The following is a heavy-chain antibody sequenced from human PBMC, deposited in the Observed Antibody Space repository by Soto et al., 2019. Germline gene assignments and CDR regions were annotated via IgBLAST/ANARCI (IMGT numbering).Heavy chain of an antibody. CDR3: DRGPPLH. V-gene: IGHV4-30-2*01. Sequence: TLALTFAVSGGAISSGGYSWSWIRQPPGKGLEWIGYIYHSGSTYYNPSLKSRVTISVDRSKNQFSLKLSSVTAADTAVYYCDRGPPLHWGQGTLVTVSS. CDR1: GGAISSGGYS. J-gene: IGHJ4*02. CDR2: IYHSGST.